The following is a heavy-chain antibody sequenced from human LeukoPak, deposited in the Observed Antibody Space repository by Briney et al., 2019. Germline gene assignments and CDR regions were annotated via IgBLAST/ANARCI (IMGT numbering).Heavy chain of an antibody. V-gene: IGHV1-18*01. CDR3: ADSSDFLDAFDI. Sequence: ASVKVSCKASGYTFTSYGISWVRQAPGQGLEWMGWISAYNGNTDYAQNLQGRVTMTTDTSTGTAYMELRSLRSDDTAVYYCADSSDFLDAFDIWGQGTMVTVSS. D-gene: IGHD3-22*01. CDR1: GYTFTSYG. J-gene: IGHJ3*02. CDR2: ISAYNGNT.